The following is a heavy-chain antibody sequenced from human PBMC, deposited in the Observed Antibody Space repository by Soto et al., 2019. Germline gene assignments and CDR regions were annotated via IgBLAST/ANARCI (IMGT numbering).Heavy chain of an antibody. CDR1: GGSISSYY. CDR2: INHSGST. Sequence: PSETLSLTCTVSGGSISSYYWSWTRQPPGKGLEWIGEINHSGSTNYNPSLKSRVTISVDTSKNQFSLNLSSVTAADTAVYYCARGTAIYDILTGYPLRSYGMDVWGQGTTVTVSS. J-gene: IGHJ6*02. V-gene: IGHV4-34*01. D-gene: IGHD3-9*01. CDR3: ARGTAIYDILTGYPLRSYGMDV.